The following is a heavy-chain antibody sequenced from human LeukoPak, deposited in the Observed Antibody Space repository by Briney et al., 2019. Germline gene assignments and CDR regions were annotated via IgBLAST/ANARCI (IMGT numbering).Heavy chain of an antibody. D-gene: IGHD3-3*01. V-gene: IGHV3-23*01. CDR2: ISGSGGST. CDR1: GFSFNTCA. J-gene: IGHJ5*02. CDR3: AKDANFDFWSGYYTGNWFDP. Sequence: GGSLRLSCAASGFSFNTCAMSWVRQAPGKGLEWVSAISGSGGSTYYADSVKGRFTISRDNSKNTLYLQMNSLRAEDTAVYYCAKDANFDFWSGYYTGNWFDPWGQGTLVIVSS.